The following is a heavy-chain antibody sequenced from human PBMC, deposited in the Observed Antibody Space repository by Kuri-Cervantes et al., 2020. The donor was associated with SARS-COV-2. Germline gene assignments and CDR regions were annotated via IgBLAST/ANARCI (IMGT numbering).Heavy chain of an antibody. J-gene: IGHJ3*02. CDR3: ARGGVGATRDAFDI. CDR2: ISSSSSYI. Sequence: GESLKISCAASGFTFSGYSMNWVRQAPGKGLEWVSSISSSSSYIYYADSVKGRFTISRDNAKNSLYLQMNSLRAEDTAVYYCARGGVGATRDAFDIWGQGTMVTVSS. CDR1: GFTFSGYS. D-gene: IGHD1-26*01. V-gene: IGHV3-21*01.